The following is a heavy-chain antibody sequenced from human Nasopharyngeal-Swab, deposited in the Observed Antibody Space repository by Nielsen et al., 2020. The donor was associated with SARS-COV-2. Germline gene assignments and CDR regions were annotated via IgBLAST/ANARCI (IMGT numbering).Heavy chain of an antibody. V-gene: IGHV1-18*01. J-gene: IGHJ4*02. CDR3: ARCEYYDFWSGYSDRPFDY. Sequence: ASVKVSCKASGYTFTSYCISWVRQAPGQGLEWMGWISAYNGNTNYAQKLQGRVTMTTDTSTSTAYMELRSLRSDDTAVYYCARCEYYDFWSGYSDRPFDYWGQGTLVTVSS. D-gene: IGHD3-3*01. CDR2: ISAYNGNT. CDR1: GYTFTSYC.